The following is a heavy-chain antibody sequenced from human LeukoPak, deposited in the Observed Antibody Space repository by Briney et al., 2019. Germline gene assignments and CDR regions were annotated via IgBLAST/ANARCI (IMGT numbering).Heavy chain of an antibody. CDR3: ARGRYYDFWSGYSEYYYGMDV. CDR2: INHSGST. Sequence: SETLSLTCAVYGGSFSGYYWSWIRQPPGKGLEWIGEINHSGSTNYNPSLKSRVTISVDTSKNQFSLKLSSVTAADTAVYYCARGRYYDFWSGYSEYYYGMDVWGQGTTVTVSS. CDR1: GGSFSGYY. D-gene: IGHD3-3*01. J-gene: IGHJ6*02. V-gene: IGHV4-34*01.